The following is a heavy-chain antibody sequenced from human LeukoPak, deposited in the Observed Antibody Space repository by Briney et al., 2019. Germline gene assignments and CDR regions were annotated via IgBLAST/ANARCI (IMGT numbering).Heavy chain of an antibody. J-gene: IGHJ5*02. V-gene: IGHV3-23*01. Sequence: HPGGSLRLSCAASGFTFSSYAMSWVRQAPGKGLEWVSGISDSGDRAHYADSVKGRFTISRDNSKNPLYLQMNSLRAEDTALYYCAGYYYDSSRGFHLWGQGTLVTVSA. D-gene: IGHD3-22*01. CDR2: ISDSGDRA. CDR1: GFTFSSYA. CDR3: AGYYYDSSRGFHL.